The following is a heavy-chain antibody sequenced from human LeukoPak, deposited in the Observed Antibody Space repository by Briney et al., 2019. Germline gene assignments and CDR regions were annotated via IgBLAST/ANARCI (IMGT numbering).Heavy chain of an antibody. V-gene: IGHV1-18*01. CDR3: ARVQGSSGYYYYYYYMDV. CDR2: ISTYNGNT. D-gene: IGHD3-22*01. CDR1: GYTFTTYG. J-gene: IGHJ6*03. Sequence: GASVKVSGKTSGYTFTTYGIGWVRQAPGQGFEWMGWISTYNGNTDYAQRLQGRVTITADESTSTAYMELSSLRSEDTAVYYCARVQGSSGYYYYYYYMDVWGKGTTVTVSS.